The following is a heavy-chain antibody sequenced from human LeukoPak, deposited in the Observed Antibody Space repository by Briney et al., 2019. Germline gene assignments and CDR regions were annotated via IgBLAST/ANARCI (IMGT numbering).Heavy chain of an antibody. Sequence: GGSLRLSCAASGFTISSYWMNWVRQAPGKGLVWVSRINSDGNYTTYADSVKGRFTISRDNAKNTLSLQMNSLRAEDTAVYYCAREYSSGWTSDYWGQGSLVTVSS. CDR2: INSDGNYT. D-gene: IGHD6-19*01. CDR1: GFTISSYW. J-gene: IGHJ4*02. V-gene: IGHV3-74*01. CDR3: AREYSSGWTSDY.